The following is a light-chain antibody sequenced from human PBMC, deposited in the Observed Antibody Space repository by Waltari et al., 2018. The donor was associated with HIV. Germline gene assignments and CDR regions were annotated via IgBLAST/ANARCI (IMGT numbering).Light chain of an antibody. V-gene: IGKV3-20*01. CDR3: QQYGSSPLT. CDR1: QSVTCSF. CDR2: GAS. J-gene: IGKJ4*01. Sequence: EIVLTQSPRTLSLSPGASATRSCRAIQSVTCSFLSWYQQKPGQSPRLLIYGASSRATGIPDRFSGGGSGTGFTLTISRLEPEDLAVCYCQQYGSSPLTFGGGTKVDIK.